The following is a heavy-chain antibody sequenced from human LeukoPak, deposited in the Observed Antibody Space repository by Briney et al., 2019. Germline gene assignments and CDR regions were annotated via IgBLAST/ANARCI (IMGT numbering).Heavy chain of an antibody. J-gene: IGHJ4*02. CDR1: GGSIGSSSYY. D-gene: IGHD3-22*01. CDR3: ARDAVYSGYYSSY. V-gene: IGHV4-39*07. CDR2: IYYSGST. Sequence: PSETLSLTCTVSGGSIGSSSYYWGWIRQPPGKGLNWIGSIYYSGSTYYNPSLKSRVTISVDTSKNQFSLKLSSVTAADTAVYYCARDAVYSGYYSSYWGQGTLVTVSS.